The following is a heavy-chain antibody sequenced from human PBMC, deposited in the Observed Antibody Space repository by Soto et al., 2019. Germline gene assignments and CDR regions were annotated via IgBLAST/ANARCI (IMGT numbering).Heavy chain of an antibody. CDR2: ICYDGSNK. V-gene: IGHV3-33*01. CDR3: AREDDYGDSFYFDY. D-gene: IGHD4-17*01. CDR1: GFTFSSYG. Sequence: QVQLVESGGGVVQPGRSLRLSCAASGFTFSSYGMHWVRQAPGKGLEWVAVICYDGSNKYYADSVKGRFSISRDNSKNTLYLQMNSLRAEDTAVYYCAREDDYGDSFYFDYWGQGTLVTVSS. J-gene: IGHJ4*02.